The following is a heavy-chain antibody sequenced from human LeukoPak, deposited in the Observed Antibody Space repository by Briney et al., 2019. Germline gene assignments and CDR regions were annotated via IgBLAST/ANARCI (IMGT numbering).Heavy chain of an antibody. V-gene: IGHV1-2*02. CDR2: TNPKSGDT. J-gene: IGHJ2*01. D-gene: IGHD2-8*01. CDR3: ARVYQDWYFDL. CDR1: GYTXTGYY. Sequence: ASVKVSCKASGYTXTGYYLHWVRQAPGQGLEWMGLTNPKSGDTNFAQNFQGRVTMTRDTPISTAYMELSRLRSDDTAVYYCARVYQDWYFDLWGRGTLVTVSS.